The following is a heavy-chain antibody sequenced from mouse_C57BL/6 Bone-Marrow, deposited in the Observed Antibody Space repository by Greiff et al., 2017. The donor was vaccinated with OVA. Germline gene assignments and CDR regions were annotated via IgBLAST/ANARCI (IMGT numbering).Heavy chain of an antibody. V-gene: IGHV1-55*01. J-gene: IGHJ2*01. D-gene: IGHD2-3*01. CDR3: AREGYDGYYWDPSYLDY. CDR1: GYTFTSYW. Sequence: VQLQQPGAELVKPGASVKMSCKASGYTFTSYWITWVKQRPGQGLEWIGDIYPGSGSTNYNEKFKSTATLTVDTSSRTAYMKLSSLTSEDSAVYYCAREGYDGYYWDPSYLDYWGKGTTLTVSS. CDR2: IYPGSGST.